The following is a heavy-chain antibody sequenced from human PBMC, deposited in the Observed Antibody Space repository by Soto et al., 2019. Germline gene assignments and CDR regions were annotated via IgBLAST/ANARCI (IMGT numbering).Heavy chain of an antibody. Sequence: SETLSLTCSVSGDSISNLDYFWAWIRQPPGQALEYIGYIYKSATTYYNPSFESRVAISVDTSKSQFSLNVTSVTAADTAVYFCARGRYCLTGRCFPNWFDSWGQGAPVTVSS. CDR3: ARGRYCLTGRCFPNWFDS. CDR1: GDSISNLDYF. CDR2: IYKSATT. V-gene: IGHV4-30-4*01. D-gene: IGHD7-27*01. J-gene: IGHJ5*01.